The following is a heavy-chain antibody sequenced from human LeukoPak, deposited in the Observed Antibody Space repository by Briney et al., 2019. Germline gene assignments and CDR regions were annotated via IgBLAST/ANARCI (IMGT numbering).Heavy chain of an antibody. CDR1: GGSISSGDYY. Sequence: SQTLSLTCTVSGGSISSGDYYWSWIRQPPGKGLEWIGYIYYSGSTYYNPSLKSRITISVDTSKTQLSLKLSSVIAADTAVYFCAREFLRVNAFDIWGQGTMVTVSS. J-gene: IGHJ3*02. D-gene: IGHD4-17*01. CDR3: AREFLRVNAFDI. V-gene: IGHV4-30-4*08. CDR2: IYYSGST.